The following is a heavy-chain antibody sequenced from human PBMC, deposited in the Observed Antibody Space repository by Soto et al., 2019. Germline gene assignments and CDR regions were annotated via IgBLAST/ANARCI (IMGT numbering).Heavy chain of an antibody. Sequence: VQLLESGGGLVQPGGSLRLSCEASGFTFGNYAMAWVRQTPGEGPEWVSTIGGGDDIFYAESVQGRFIISRDDSRSTMYLQMDNLRVEDTAIYFCAKDSISYNGIYDAFDVWGQGTVVTVSS. J-gene: IGHJ3*01. V-gene: IGHV3-23*01. D-gene: IGHD3-3*02. CDR2: IGGGDDI. CDR1: GFTFGNYA. CDR3: AKDSISYNGIYDAFDV.